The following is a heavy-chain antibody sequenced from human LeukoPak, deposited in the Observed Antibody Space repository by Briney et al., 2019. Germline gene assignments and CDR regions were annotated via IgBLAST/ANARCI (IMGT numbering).Heavy chain of an antibody. CDR3: AVTLLWFGELLDQFDY. CDR1: GGSFSGYY. V-gene: IGHV4-34*01. CDR2: INHSGST. D-gene: IGHD3-10*01. Sequence: SETLSLTCAVYGGSFSGYYWSWIRQPPGKGLEWIGEINHSGSTNYNPSLKSRVTIPVDQSKNQFSLKLSCVTAADTAVYYCAVTLLWFGELLDQFDYWGQGTLVTVSS. J-gene: IGHJ4*02.